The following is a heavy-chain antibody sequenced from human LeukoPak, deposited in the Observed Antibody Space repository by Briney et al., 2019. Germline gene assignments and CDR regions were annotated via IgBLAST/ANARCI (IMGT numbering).Heavy chain of an antibody. CDR3: TTDFWSGYATPNDYYYYYMDV. V-gene: IGHV3-30*03. J-gene: IGHJ6*03. D-gene: IGHD3-3*01. CDR1: GFTFSSYD. CDR2: ISYDGSNK. Sequence: PGRSLRLSCAASGFTFSSYDMHWVRQAPGKGLEWVAVISYDGSNKYYADSVKGRFTISRDNSKNTLYLQMNSLKTEDTAVYYCTTDFWSGYATPNDYYYYYMDVWGKGTTVTVSS.